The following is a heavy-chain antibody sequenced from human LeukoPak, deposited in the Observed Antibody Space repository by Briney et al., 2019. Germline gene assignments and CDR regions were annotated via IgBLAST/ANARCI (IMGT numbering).Heavy chain of an antibody. CDR1: GYTFTGYY. CDR3: ARNTGWSRFYMDV. V-gene: IGHV1-2*02. D-gene: IGHD6-19*01. CDR2: ITPNSGAT. J-gene: IGHJ6*03. Sequence: ASVMVSCKASGYTFTGYYMHWVRQAPGQGLEWVGWITPNSGATNFAQKFQGRVTLTRDTSINTAYMELTRLTSDDTAVYYCARNTGWSRFYMDVWGKGTTVTVSS.